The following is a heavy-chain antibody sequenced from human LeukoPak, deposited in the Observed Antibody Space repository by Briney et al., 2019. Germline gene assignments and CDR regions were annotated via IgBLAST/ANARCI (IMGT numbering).Heavy chain of an antibody. D-gene: IGHD3-22*01. J-gene: IGHJ4*02. Sequence: PGRSLRLSCAASGFTFSSYGMHWVRQAPGKGLEWVAVIWYDGSNKYYADSVKGRFTISRDNSKNTLYLQMNSLRAEVTAVYYCARDYKAYYYDSILGYWGQGTLVTVSS. CDR3: ARDYKAYYYDSILGY. CDR2: IWYDGSNK. CDR1: GFTFSSYG. V-gene: IGHV3-33*01.